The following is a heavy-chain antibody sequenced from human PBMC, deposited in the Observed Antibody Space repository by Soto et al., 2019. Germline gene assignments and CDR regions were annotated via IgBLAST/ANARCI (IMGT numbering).Heavy chain of an antibody. Sequence: SETLSLTCAVSGGSISSSNWWSWVRQPPGKGLEWIGEIYHSGSTNYNPSLKSRVTISVDKSKNQFSLKLSSVTAADTAVYYCARDLSKGGDIGSSWYGDYWGQGTLVTVSS. CDR2: IYHSGST. J-gene: IGHJ4*02. CDR3: ARDLSKGGDIGSSWYGDY. D-gene: IGHD6-13*01. CDR1: GGSISSSNW. V-gene: IGHV4-4*02.